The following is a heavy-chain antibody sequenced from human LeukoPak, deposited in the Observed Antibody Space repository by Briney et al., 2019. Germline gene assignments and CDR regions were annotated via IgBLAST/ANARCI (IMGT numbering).Heavy chain of an antibody. CDR3: ARYGVGAVEGAFDI. D-gene: IGHD1-26*01. CDR1: GFTFNTYT. V-gene: IGHV3-64*01. Sequence: GGSLRLSCAASGFTFNTYTMHWVRQAPGKGLEYVSAISSNGGSTYYANSVKGRFTISRDNSKNTLYLQMGSLRAEDMAVYYCARYGVGAVEGAFDIWGQGTMVTVSS. CDR2: ISSNGGST. J-gene: IGHJ3*02.